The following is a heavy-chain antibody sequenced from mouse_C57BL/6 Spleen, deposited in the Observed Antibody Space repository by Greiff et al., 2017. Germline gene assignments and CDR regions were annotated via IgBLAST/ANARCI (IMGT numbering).Heavy chain of an antibody. CDR3: AGGANSSGWYYFDY. CDR2: ILPGSGST. V-gene: IGHV1-9*01. J-gene: IGHJ2*01. D-gene: IGHD3-2*02. CDR1: GYTFTGYW. Sequence: QVQLKESGAELMKPGASVKLSCKATGYTFTGYWIEWVKQRPGHGLEWIGEILPGSGSTHYNEKFKGKATFPADTSSNTAYMQLSSLTTEDSASDYCAGGANSSGWYYFDYWGQGTTLTVSS.